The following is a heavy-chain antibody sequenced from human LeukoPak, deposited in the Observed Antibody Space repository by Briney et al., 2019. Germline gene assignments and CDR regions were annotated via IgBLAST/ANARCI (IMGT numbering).Heavy chain of an antibody. CDR2: INHSGST. CDR1: GGSFSGYY. CDR3: AGGLYDSSGYYSGRFDP. J-gene: IGHJ5*02. Sequence: SETLSLTCAVYGGSFSGYYWSWIRQPPGKGLEWIGEINHSGSTNYNPSLKSRVTISVDTSKNQFSLKLSSVTAADTAVYYCAGGLYDSSGYYSGRFDPWGQGTLVTASS. V-gene: IGHV4-34*01. D-gene: IGHD3-22*01.